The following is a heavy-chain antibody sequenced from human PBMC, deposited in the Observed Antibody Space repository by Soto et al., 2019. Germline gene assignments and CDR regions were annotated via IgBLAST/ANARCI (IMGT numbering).Heavy chain of an antibody. V-gene: IGHV3-21*01. J-gene: IGHJ6*02. D-gene: IGHD3-9*01. CDR3: ASHPYDILTGYSYYSYYGMDV. CDR1: GFTFSSYS. CDR2: ISSSSSYI. Sequence: PGGSLRLSCAASGFTFSSYSMNWVRQAPGKGLEWVSSISSSSSYIYYADSVKGRFTISRDNAKNSLYLQMNSLRAEDTAVYYCASHPYDILTGYSYYSYYGMDVWGQGNTVTVSS.